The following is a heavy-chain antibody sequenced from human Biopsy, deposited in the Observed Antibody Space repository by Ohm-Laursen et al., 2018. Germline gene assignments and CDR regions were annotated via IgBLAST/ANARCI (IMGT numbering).Heavy chain of an antibody. J-gene: IGHJ3*01. CDR2: INPNNGGT. D-gene: IGHD5-18*01. V-gene: IGHV1-2*02. CDR1: GYTFTGHY. Sequence: GSSVKVSCKASGYTFTGHYMHWVRQAPGQGLEWMGWINPNNGGTNYAHKFQGRVTMTRDTSISTAYMHLSGLTSDDTAVYYCARLAYSEYRRDPLDVWGQGTMVTVSS. CDR3: ARLAYSEYRRDPLDV.